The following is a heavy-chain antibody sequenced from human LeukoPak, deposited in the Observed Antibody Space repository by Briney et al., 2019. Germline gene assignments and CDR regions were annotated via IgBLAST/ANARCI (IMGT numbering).Heavy chain of an antibody. D-gene: IGHD3-10*01. CDR2: INHSGST. CDR1: GGSFSGYY. J-gene: IGHJ3*02. V-gene: IGHV4-34*03. Sequence: SETLSLTCAVYGGSFSGYYWSWIRQPPGKGLEWIGEINHSGSTNYNPSLKSRVTISLDTSKNQFSLKVISMTAADTAAYYCTKSDGYGLIRICGRGTMVTVSS. CDR3: TKSDGYGLIRI.